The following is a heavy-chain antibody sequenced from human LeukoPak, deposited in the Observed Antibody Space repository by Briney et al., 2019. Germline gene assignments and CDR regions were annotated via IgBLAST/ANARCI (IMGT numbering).Heavy chain of an antibody. CDR2: IYYSGNT. D-gene: IGHD3-10*01. V-gene: IGHV4-61*01. CDR1: GYSISSGYY. CDR3: ARAPITMVRGVIVSDYYYYGMDV. J-gene: IGHJ6*02. Sequence: SETLSLTCIVSGYSISSGYYWGWIRQPPGKGLEWIGYIYYSGNTNYNPSLKSRVTISVDTSKNQFSLKLSSVTAADTAVYYCARAPITMVRGVIVSDYYYYGMDVWGQGTTVTVSS.